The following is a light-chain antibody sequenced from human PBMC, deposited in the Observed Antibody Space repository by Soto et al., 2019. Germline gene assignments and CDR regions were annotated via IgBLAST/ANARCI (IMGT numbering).Light chain of an antibody. V-gene: IGKV3-20*01. CDR3: QQYGSSPGT. J-gene: IGKJ1*01. CDR1: QSVSSSY. CDR2: AAS. Sequence: EIVLTQSPGTLSLSPGERATLSCRASQSVSSSYLAWYQQKPGQAPRLLIYAASSRATGIPDRFSGSGSGTDFTLTISRLEPDDFAVYYCQQYGSSPGTFGQGTKVDIK.